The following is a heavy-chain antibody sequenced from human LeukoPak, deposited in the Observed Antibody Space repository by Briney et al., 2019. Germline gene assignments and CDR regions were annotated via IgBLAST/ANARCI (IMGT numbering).Heavy chain of an antibody. J-gene: IGHJ6*02. V-gene: IGHV3-30*04. Sequence: GGSLRLSCAASGFTFSSYAMHWVRQAPGKGLEWVAVISYDGSNKYYADSVKGRFTISRDNSKNTLYLQMNSLRAEDTAVYYCARDYPRYYYYGMDVWGQGTTVTVSS. CDR1: GFTFSSYA. CDR2: ISYDGSNK. CDR3: ARDYPRYYYYGMDV.